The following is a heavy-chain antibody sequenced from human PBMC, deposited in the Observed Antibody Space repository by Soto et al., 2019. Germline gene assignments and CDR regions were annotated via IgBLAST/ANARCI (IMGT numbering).Heavy chain of an antibody. CDR2: ISSCSTYI. V-gene: IGHV3-21*02. CDR1: GFTLSSYS. CDR3: AKERRSGSYDSADAFDT. Sequence: EVQLVESGGGLVKPGGSLRLSCAASGFTLSSYSMNWVRQAPGKGLEWVSSISSCSTYIDYADSVKGRFTISRDNAENYLSLQMNSLRAEDTAVYYCAKERRSGSYDSADAFDTWGQGTMVTVSS. J-gene: IGHJ3*02. D-gene: IGHD3-10*01.